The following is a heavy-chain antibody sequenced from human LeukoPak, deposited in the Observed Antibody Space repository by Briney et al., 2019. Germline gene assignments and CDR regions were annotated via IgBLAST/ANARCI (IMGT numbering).Heavy chain of an antibody. Sequence: ASVKDSCKASGYTFTSYYVHWVRQAPGEGLEWMGIINPSGGSTIYAQKFQGRVTMTWDMSASTVYMELSSLRSEDTAVYYCARTSREKGSGSYYNPASGYYYYMDVWGKGTTVTVSS. CDR2: INPSGGST. J-gene: IGHJ6*03. CDR3: ARTSREKGSGSYYNPASGYYYYMDV. D-gene: IGHD3-10*01. V-gene: IGHV1-46*01. CDR1: GYTFTSYY.